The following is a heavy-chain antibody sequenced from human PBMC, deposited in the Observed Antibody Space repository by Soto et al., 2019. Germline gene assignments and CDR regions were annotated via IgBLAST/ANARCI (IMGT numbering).Heavy chain of an antibody. D-gene: IGHD3-22*01. J-gene: IGHJ4*02. Sequence: SVKVSCKASGGTFSSYAISWVRQAPGQGLEWMGGIIPIFGTANYAQKFQGRVTITADESTSTAYMELSSLRSEDTAVYYCARSHLYYDSSGYPDYWGQGTLVTVSS. CDR2: IIPIFGTA. V-gene: IGHV1-69*13. CDR1: GGTFSSYA. CDR3: ARSHLYYDSSGYPDY.